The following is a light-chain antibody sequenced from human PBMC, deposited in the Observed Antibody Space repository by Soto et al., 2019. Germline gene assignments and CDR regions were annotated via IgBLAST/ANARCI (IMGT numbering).Light chain of an antibody. V-gene: IGKV1-5*01. CDR1: QSISTW. J-gene: IGKJ1*01. Sequence: GDRVTITCRASQSISTWLAWYQQKPGKAPNVLIYDASSLESGVPSRFSGSGSGTEFTLTISSLQPDDFATFYCQQYNFYPWTFGQGTKVEIE. CDR3: QQYNFYPWT. CDR2: DAS.